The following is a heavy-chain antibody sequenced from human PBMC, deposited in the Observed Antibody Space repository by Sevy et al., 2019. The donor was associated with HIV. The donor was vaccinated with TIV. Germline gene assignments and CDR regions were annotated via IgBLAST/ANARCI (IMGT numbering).Heavy chain of an antibody. J-gene: IGHJ4*02. V-gene: IGHV4-59*01. Sequence: SETLSLTCTVSGGSISTYYWNWIRQPPGKGLEWIGYIYYSGNTNYNPSLTSRVSMSVDTSKNHLSLKLSSVTAADTAMYYCARGGPKQQQLDYFDYWGQGTLVTVSS. CDR3: ARGGPKQQQLDYFDY. CDR1: GGSISTYY. CDR2: IYYSGNT. D-gene: IGHD1-1*01.